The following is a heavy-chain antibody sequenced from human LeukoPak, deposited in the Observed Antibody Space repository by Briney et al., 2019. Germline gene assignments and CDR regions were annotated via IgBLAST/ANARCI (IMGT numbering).Heavy chain of an antibody. CDR3: ARKFCSGGSCYDDYGDFIGSGAFDI. Sequence: ASVKVSCKASVGTFSSYAISWVRQAPGQGLEWMGGIIPIFGTANYAQKFQGRVTITTDESTSTAYMVLSSLRSEDTAVYYCARKFCSGGSCYDDYGDFIGSGAFDIWGQGTMVTVS. CDR2: IIPIFGTA. V-gene: IGHV1-69*05. CDR1: VGTFSSYA. J-gene: IGHJ3*02. D-gene: IGHD2-15*01.